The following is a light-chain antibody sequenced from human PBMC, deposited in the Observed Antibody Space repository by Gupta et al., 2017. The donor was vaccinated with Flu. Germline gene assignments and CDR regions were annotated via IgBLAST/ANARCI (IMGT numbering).Light chain of an antibody. Sequence: NFMLTQPHSVSASPGKTVTIACTRSSGSIVTNYVQWYQHRPGNSPTTVIYEDNERPSGVTALASGSIDVSSTSAALSIPGLEAEDEADYYCQSYDHRNVLWVFGGGTRLTVL. CDR1: SGSIVTNY. CDR3: QSYDHRNVLWV. J-gene: IGLJ3*02. CDR2: EDN. V-gene: IGLV6-57*01.